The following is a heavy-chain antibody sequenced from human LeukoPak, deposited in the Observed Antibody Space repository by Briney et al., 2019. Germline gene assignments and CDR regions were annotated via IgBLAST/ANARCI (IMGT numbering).Heavy chain of an antibody. J-gene: IGHJ3*02. CDR2: INPSGGGT. V-gene: IGHV1-46*01. D-gene: IGHD4-17*01. CDR3: ARVMTTVTYDAFDI. CDR1: GYTFTGYY. Sequence: ASVKVSCKASGYTFTGYYIHWVRQAPVQGREWMGIINPSGGGTSYAQKFQGRVTMTRDTSTSTVFMDLSSLRSEDTAVYYCARVMTTVTYDAFDIWGQGTMVTVSS.